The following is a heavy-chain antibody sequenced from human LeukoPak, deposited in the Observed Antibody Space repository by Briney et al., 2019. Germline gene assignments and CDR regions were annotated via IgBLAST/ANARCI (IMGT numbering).Heavy chain of an antibody. CDR1: GYTFTSYY. Sequence: ASVKVSCKASGYTFTSYYMHWVRQAPGQGLEWMGIINPSGGSTSYAQKFQGRVTMTRDTSTSTVYMELSSLRSEDTAVYYCASSIAPDNWFDPWGQGTLVTVSS. D-gene: IGHD6-6*01. V-gene: IGHV1-46*01. CDR2: INPSGGST. CDR3: ASSIAPDNWFDP. J-gene: IGHJ5*02.